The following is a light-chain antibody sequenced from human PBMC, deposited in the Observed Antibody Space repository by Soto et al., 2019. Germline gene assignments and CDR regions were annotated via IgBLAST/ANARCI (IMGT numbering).Light chain of an antibody. CDR1: SSDVGGYNY. CDR2: EVS. Sequence: QSVLTQPASVSRSPGQSITISCTGTSSDVGGYNYVSWYQQHPGKAPKLMIYEVSNRPSGVSNRFSGSKSGNTASLTISGLQAEDEADYYCSSYTSSSTPYVFGTGTKVT. J-gene: IGLJ1*01. V-gene: IGLV2-14*01. CDR3: SSYTSSSTPYV.